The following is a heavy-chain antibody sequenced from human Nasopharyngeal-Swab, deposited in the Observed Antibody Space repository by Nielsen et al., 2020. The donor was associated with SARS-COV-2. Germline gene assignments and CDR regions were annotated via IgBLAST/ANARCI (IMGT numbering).Heavy chain of an antibody. D-gene: IGHD4-17*01. CDR2: INHSGST. Sequence: RQAPGKGLEWIGEINHSGSTNYNPSLKSRVTISVDTSKNQFSLKLSSVTAADTAVYYCARGHRHGDLDYWGQGTLVTVSS. CDR3: ARGHRHGDLDY. V-gene: IGHV4-34*01. J-gene: IGHJ4*02.